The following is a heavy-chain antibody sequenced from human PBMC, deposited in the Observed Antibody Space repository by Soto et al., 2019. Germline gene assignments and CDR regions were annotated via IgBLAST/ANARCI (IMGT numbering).Heavy chain of an antibody. J-gene: IGHJ1*01. V-gene: IGHV3-33*01. CDR2: IWYDGSNK. CDR1: GFTFSGYG. Sequence: GGSLRLSCAASGFTFSGYGMHWVRQAPGKGLEWVAVIWYDGSNKYYADSVKGRFTISRDNSKNTLYLQMNSLRAEDTAVYYYARGPPMVGSSWNEYFQHWGQGTLVTVSS. D-gene: IGHD6-13*01. CDR3: ARGPPMVGSSWNEYFQH.